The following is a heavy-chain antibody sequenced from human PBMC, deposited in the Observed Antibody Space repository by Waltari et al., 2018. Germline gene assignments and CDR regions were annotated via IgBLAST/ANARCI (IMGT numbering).Heavy chain of an antibody. Sequence: EVQLVESGGGLVKPGGSLRPSCAASGFTFNTYTINWVRQAPGKGLEWVSSISSTSSYIYYADSVKGRFTISRDNAKNSLYLQMNSLRGEDTAVYYCAKDRISTSYYYYYHMDVWGQGTTVTVSS. CDR1: GFTFNTYT. D-gene: IGHD3-16*01. J-gene: IGHJ6*02. CDR3: AKDRISTSYYYYYHMDV. V-gene: IGHV3-21*01. CDR2: ISSTSSYI.